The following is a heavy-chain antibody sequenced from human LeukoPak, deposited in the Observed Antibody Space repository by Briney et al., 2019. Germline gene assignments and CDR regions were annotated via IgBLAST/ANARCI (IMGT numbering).Heavy chain of an antibody. CDR1: GFSFSNSW. CDR2: ISYAGNIK. D-gene: IGHD1-14*01. J-gene: IGHJ6*03. V-gene: IGHV3-30*03. Sequence: GGSLRLSCAASGFSFSNSWMTWVRQAPGKGLEWVALISYAGNIKYYADSVKGRFIISRDNSKNTLYLQMNSLRAEDTAVYYCARDPQFPDNYYYYMDVWGKGTTVTVSS. CDR3: ARDPQFPDNYYYYMDV.